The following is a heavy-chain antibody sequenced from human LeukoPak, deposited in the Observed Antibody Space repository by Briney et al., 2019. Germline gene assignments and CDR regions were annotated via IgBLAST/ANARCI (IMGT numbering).Heavy chain of an antibody. CDR1: GGSMSSHY. J-gene: IGHJ4*02. CDR3: ARDDRSGYSTLGY. Sequence: SETLSLTCKVSGGSMSSHYWSWIRQPPGKGLEWIGDIYYSGSTNYNPSLNSRVTISLDPSKTQLSLNLRSVTAADTAVYYCARDDRSGYSTLGYWGQGTLVTVSS. D-gene: IGHD3-22*01. V-gene: IGHV4-59*11. CDR2: IYYSGST.